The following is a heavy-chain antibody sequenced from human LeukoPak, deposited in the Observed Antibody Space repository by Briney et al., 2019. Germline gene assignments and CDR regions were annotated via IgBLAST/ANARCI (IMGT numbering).Heavy chain of an antibody. CDR3: ARVDYGDYPFDY. V-gene: IGHV4-34*01. CDR2: INHSGST. J-gene: IGHJ4*02. CDR1: GGSFGGYY. D-gene: IGHD4-17*01. Sequence: SETLSLTCAVYGGSFGGYYWSWIRQPPGKGLEGIGEINHSGSTNYNPSLKSRVTISVDTSKNQFSLKLSSVTAADTAVYYCARVDYGDYPFDYWGQGTLVTVSS.